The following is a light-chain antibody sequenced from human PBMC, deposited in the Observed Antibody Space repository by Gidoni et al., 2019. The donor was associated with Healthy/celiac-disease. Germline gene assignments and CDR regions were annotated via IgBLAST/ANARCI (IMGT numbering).Light chain of an antibody. CDR1: QSISSW. CDR2: KAS. V-gene: IGKV1-5*03. J-gene: IGKJ1*01. CDR3: QQYNSYRT. Sequence: DIQMTQSPSTLSASVRDRVTITCRASQSISSWLAWYQQKPGKAPKLLIYKASSLESGVPSRFSGSGSGTEFTLTISSLQPDDFANYYCQQYNSYRTFGQGTKVEIK.